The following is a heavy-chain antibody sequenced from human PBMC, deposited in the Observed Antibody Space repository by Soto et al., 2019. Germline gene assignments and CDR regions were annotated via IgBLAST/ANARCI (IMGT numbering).Heavy chain of an antibody. CDR1: GFSLTTDGVG. D-gene: IGHD1-26*01. CDR2: IYWDDSK. Sequence: QITLKESGPPLVKPTQTLTLTFTFSGFSLTTDGVGVGWIRQPPGEALEWLAVIYWDDSKTYRPSLESRLTITKDTSKNQVALTMTNMDSLDTATYYCAHAYGGRSLYWGQGTLVTVSS. J-gene: IGHJ4*02. CDR3: AHAYGGRSLY. V-gene: IGHV2-5*02.